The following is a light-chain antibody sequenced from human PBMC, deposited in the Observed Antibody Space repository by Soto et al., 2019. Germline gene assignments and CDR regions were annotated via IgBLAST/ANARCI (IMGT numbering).Light chain of an antibody. CDR1: QSVSIN. Sequence: EIMLTQSPVTLSVSPGERVTLSCRASQSVSINVAWYQHKPGQGPRLLIYGASTRATGIPARFSGSGSGTDFTLTISSLQSEDFAVYFCQQYNDWPPLTFGGGTKVQIK. J-gene: IGKJ4*01. CDR2: GAS. V-gene: IGKV3-15*01. CDR3: QQYNDWPPLT.